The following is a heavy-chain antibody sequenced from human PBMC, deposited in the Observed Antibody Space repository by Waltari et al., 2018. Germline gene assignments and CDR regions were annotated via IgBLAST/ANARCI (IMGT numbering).Heavy chain of an antibody. CDR3: ARDWKATSPTETNWFDP. D-gene: IGHD1-1*01. Sequence: QAQLVQSGAEVKEPGASVRVSCKASGFTFTNFGVSWVRQAPGQGLEWVGYINARHGNTNYAQKFRGRVTMTTDTATSTAYMELRSLRFDDSAVYFCARDWKATSPTETNWFDPWGQGTLVAVSS. CDR2: INARHGNT. V-gene: IGHV1-18*04. CDR1: GFTFTNFG. J-gene: IGHJ5*01.